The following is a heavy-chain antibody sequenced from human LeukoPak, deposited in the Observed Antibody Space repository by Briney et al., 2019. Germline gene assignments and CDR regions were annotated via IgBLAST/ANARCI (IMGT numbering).Heavy chain of an antibody. CDR1: GFTFSSYS. J-gene: IGHJ4*02. V-gene: IGHV3-21*01. D-gene: IGHD5-18*01. Sequence: GGSLRLSCAASGFTFSSYSMNWVRQAPGRGLEWVSSISSSSSYIYYADSVKGRFTISRDNAKNSLYLQMNSLRAEDTAVYYCARDLRGYSYPSLFDYWGQGTLVTVSS. CDR3: ARDLRGYSYPSLFDY. CDR2: ISSSSSYI.